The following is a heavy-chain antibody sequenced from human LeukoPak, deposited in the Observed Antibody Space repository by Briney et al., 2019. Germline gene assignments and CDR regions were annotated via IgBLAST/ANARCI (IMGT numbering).Heavy chain of an antibody. CDR1: GGTFSSYA. D-gene: IGHD3-3*01. Sequence: SVKVSCKASGGTFSSYAISWVRQAPGQGLELMGGIIPIFGTANYAQKFQGRVTITADESTSTAYMELSSLRSEDTAVYYCARRETYYDFWSGPDWFDPWGQGTLVTVSS. CDR2: IIPIFGTA. J-gene: IGHJ5*02. CDR3: ARRETYYDFWSGPDWFDP. V-gene: IGHV1-69*13.